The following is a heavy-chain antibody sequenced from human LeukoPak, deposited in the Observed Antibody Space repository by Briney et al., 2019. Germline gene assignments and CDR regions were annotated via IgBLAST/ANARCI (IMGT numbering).Heavy chain of an antibody. CDR2: ISSSSSYI. CDR3: AGSSGYYYGMDV. D-gene: IGHD6-19*01. V-gene: IGHV3-21*01. J-gene: IGHJ6*02. Sequence: GGSLRLSCAASGFTFSTYSMNWVRQAPGKGLEWVSSISSSSSYIYYADSVKGRFTISRDNAKNSLYLQMNSLRAEDTAVYYCAGSSGYYYGMDVWGQGTTVTVSS. CDR1: GFTFSTYS.